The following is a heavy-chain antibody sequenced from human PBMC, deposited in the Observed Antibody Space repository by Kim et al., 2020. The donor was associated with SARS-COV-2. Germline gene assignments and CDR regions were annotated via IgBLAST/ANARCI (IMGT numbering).Heavy chain of an antibody. CDR2: IYWDDDK. CDR1: GFSLTTSGVG. D-gene: IGHD2-15*01. Sequence: SGPTLMKPTQTLTLTCTFSGFSLTTSGVGVGWIRQSPGKALEWLAVIYWDDDKRYSPSLKSRVTITKDTSKNQVVLTMTNMDPVDTGTYYCAHRRTVVGSSWLDPWGQGTLVTVSS. V-gene: IGHV2-5*02. J-gene: IGHJ5*02. CDR3: AHRRTVVGSSWLDP.